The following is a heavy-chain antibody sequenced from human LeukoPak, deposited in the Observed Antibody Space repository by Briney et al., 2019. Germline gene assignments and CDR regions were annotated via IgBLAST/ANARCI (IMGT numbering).Heavy chain of an antibody. CDR1: GFTFDDYA. Sequence: GGSLRLSCAASGFTFDDYAMHWVRQAPGKGLEWVSAISGSGGSTYYADSVKGRFTISRDNSKNTLYLQMNSLRAEDTAVYYCAKKGWFGELLDYWGQGTLVTVSS. CDR2: ISGSGGST. V-gene: IGHV3-23*01. CDR3: AKKGWFGELLDY. D-gene: IGHD3-10*01. J-gene: IGHJ4*02.